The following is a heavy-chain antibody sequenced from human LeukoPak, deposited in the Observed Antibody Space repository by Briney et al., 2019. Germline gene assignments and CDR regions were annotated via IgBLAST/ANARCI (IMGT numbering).Heavy chain of an antibody. J-gene: IGHJ5*02. CDR3: ARGPLEYCSGGTCYSGRNWFGP. CDR1: GYILTDYY. CDR2: INPNSGDT. V-gene: IGHV1-2*02. D-gene: IGHD2-15*01. Sequence: ASVKVSCKASGYILTDYYMHWGRQAPGQGLEWMGWINPNSGDTNYAQKFQSTVTMTRDTSMSTVYMELRPLSYEDTAAYYCARGPLEYCSGGTCYSGRNWFGPWGKGTLVSVSS.